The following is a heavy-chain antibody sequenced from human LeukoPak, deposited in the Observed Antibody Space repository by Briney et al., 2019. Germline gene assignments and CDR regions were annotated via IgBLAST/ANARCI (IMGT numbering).Heavy chain of an antibody. V-gene: IGHV3-20*04. CDR1: GFTFDDYA. CDR2: INWNGGST. Sequence: GGSLRLSCEASGFTFDDYAMTWVRQAPGKGLEWVSGINWNGGSTGHADSVKGRFTISRDNAKNSLYLQMNTLRAEDTALYYCARGYDFWSGRLGDAFDIWGQGTMVTVSS. J-gene: IGHJ3*02. D-gene: IGHD3-3*01. CDR3: ARGYDFWSGRLGDAFDI.